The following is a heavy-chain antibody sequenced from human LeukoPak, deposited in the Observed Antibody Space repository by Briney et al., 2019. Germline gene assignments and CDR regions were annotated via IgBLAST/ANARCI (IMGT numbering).Heavy chain of an antibody. CDR2: IYYSGST. V-gene: IGHV4-59*01. D-gene: IGHD2-2*01. CDR1: GGSISSYY. Sequence: SETLSLTCTVSGGSISSYYWSWIRQPPGKGLEWIGYIYYSGSTNYNPSLKSRVTISVDTSKNQFSLKLSSVTAADTAVYYCARDGVYCSSTSCYFDYWGQGTLVTVSS. CDR3: ARDGVYCSSTSCYFDY. J-gene: IGHJ4*02.